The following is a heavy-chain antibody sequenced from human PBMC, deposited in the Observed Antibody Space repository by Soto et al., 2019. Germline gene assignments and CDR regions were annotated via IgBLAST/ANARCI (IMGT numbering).Heavy chain of an antibody. CDR2: IYWDDDK. CDR1: GFSLGTSGVG. Sequence: QITLKESGPTLVKPTQALTLTCTFSGFSLGTSGVGVGWIRQPPGKALEWLALIYWDDDKRYSPSLKSRVTITKVTSKNQVVLTMTYIDPVDTATYYCAHRPVGRDGYNWGQGTLVTVSS. CDR3: AHRPVGRDGYN. D-gene: IGHD5-12*01. J-gene: IGHJ4*02. V-gene: IGHV2-5*02.